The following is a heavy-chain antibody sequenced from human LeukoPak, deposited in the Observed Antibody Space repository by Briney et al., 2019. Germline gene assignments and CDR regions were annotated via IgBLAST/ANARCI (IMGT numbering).Heavy chain of an antibody. D-gene: IGHD1-26*01. J-gene: IGHJ4*02. CDR2: IRYDGSNQ. CDR1: GFTFRSFG. V-gene: IGHV3-30*02. CDR3: AKDYSGSYYGVYSPPPPDY. Sequence: PGGSLRLSCVASGFTFRSFGMHWVRQAPGKGLEWVAFIRYDGSNQYYVDSVKGRFTISRDNSKNTLYLQMNSLRAEDTAVYYCAKDYSGSYYGVYSPPPPDYWGQGTLVTVSS.